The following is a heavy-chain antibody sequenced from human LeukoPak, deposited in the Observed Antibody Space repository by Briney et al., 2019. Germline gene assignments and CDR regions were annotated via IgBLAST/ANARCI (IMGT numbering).Heavy chain of an antibody. Sequence: GRSLRLSCAASGFTFSSYEMNWVRQAPGKGLEWVSYISSSDSTIYYADSVKGRFTISRDNAKNSLYLQMNSLRAGDTAVYYCARTIEMATISYFDYWGQGTLVTVSS. V-gene: IGHV3-48*03. J-gene: IGHJ4*02. CDR1: GFTFSSYE. CDR2: ISSSDSTI. D-gene: IGHD5-24*01. CDR3: ARTIEMATISYFDY.